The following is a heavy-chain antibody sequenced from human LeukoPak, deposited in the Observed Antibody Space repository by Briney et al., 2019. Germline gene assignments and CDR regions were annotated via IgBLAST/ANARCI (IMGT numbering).Heavy chain of an antibody. Sequence: PGRSLRLSCAASGFTFSSYGMHWVRQAPGKGLEWVAVISYDGSNKYYADSVKGRLTISRDNSKNTLYLQMNSLRAEDTAVYYCVREAAATLFDYWGQGTLVTVSS. CDR3: VREAAATLFDY. V-gene: IGHV3-30*03. D-gene: IGHD1-26*01. CDR1: GFTFSSYG. CDR2: ISYDGSNK. J-gene: IGHJ4*02.